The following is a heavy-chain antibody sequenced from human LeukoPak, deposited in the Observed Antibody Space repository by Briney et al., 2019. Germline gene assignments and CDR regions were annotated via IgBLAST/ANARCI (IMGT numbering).Heavy chain of an antibody. CDR2: IRGSGSST. V-gene: IGHV3-23*01. D-gene: IGHD2-2*01. J-gene: IGHJ6*02. CDR3: ARDRGSDIVLVPADIRPSTYSYYGLDV. Sequence: PGGSLRLSCVPSESTVSNYAMSCVRQAPGEGLDWLSAIRGSGSSTYYAEAVKGRYTIYRDNSKNTLYLQMKSLRVEDTAVYYCARDRGSDIVLVPADIRPSTYSYYGLDVWGQGTTVTVSS. CDR1: ESTVSNYA.